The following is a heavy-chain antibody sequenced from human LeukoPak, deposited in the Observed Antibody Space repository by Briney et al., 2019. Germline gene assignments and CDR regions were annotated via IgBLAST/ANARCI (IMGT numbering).Heavy chain of an antibody. D-gene: IGHD2-2*01. J-gene: IGHJ4*02. V-gene: IGHV4-34*01. CDR1: GGSFSDYY. CDR2: INHSGST. CDR3: ARGRGYCSSTSCYAYFDY. Sequence: SETLSLTCAVYGGSFSDYYWSWIRQPRGKGLEWIGEINHSGSTNYNPSLKSRVTISVDTSKNQFSLKLSSVTAADTAVYYCARGRGYCSSTSCYAYFDYWGQGTLVTVSS.